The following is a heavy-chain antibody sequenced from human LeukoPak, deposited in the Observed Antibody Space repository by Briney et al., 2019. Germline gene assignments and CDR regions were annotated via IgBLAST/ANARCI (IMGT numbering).Heavy chain of an antibody. D-gene: IGHD3-3*01. J-gene: IGHJ3*02. CDR2: INPNSGGT. Sequence: ASVKVSRKASGYTFTNYGISWVRQAPGQGLEWMGWINPNSGGTNYAQKFQGRVTMTRDTSISTAYMELSRLRSDDTAVYYCARAPIFGVVAFDIWGQGTMVTVSS. CDR1: GYTFTNYG. V-gene: IGHV1-2*02. CDR3: ARAPIFGVVAFDI.